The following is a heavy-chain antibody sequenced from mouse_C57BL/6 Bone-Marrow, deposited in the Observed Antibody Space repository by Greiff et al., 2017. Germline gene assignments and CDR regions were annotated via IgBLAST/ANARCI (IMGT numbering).Heavy chain of an antibody. CDR1: GYTFTDYY. Sequence: QVQLQQSGAELVKPGASVKISCKASGYTFTDYYINWVKQRPGQGLEWIGKIGPGSGSTYYNEKFKGKATLTADKSSSTAYMQLSSLTSEDSAVYFCAKNPYYSNYECAMDYWGQGTSVTVSS. CDR2: IGPGSGST. J-gene: IGHJ4*01. D-gene: IGHD2-5*01. CDR3: AKNPYYSNYECAMDY. V-gene: IGHV1-77*01.